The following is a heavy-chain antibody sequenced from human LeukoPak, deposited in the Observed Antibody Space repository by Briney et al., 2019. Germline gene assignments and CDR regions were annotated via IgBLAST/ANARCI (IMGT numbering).Heavy chain of an antibody. CDR2: VYPHSGGT. Sequence: VSVKVSRKACGYTFSEYYLQGVREAPGQGREWMGWVYPHSGGTKYAQKFQGRDTMTRDTTITTAYMELGRLRSDDTALYYCASVLNTPMSNWGQGTLVTVSS. CDR3: ASVLNTPMSN. CDR1: GYTFSEYY. V-gene: IGHV1-2*02. J-gene: IGHJ4*02.